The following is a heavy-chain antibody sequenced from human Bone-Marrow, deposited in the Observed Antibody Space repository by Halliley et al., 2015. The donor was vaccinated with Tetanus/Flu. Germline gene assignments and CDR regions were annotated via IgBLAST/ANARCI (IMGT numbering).Heavy chain of an antibody. CDR1: GYIFTNYW. J-gene: IGHJ3*02. D-gene: IGHD2-2*01. Sequence: QLVQSGAELKKPGESLKTSCKASGYIFTNYWLGWVRQMPGVGLEWLGIIYPRDSDTRYSPSFQGQITISADKSINTAYLQWDSLKASDSAMYYCGRQYFVIVPTVRVRAFDIWGQGTVVTVSS. CDR3: GRQYFVIVPTVRVRAFDI. CDR2: IYPRDSDT. V-gene: IGHV5-51*01.